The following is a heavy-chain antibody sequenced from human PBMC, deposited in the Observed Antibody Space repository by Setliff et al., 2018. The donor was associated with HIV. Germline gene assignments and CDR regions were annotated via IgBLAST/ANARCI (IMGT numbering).Heavy chain of an antibody. D-gene: IGHD2-21*02. CDR1: GGTFNSYA. V-gene: IGHV1-69*13. CDR3: ARGSFCGGDCYYLFDY. Sequence: SVKVSXXASGGTFNSYASNWGXQAPGQGLEWMGGIIPIFGTANYAQKFQGRVTITADESTSTAYMELRNLRSEDTAVYKCARGSFCGGDCYYLFDYWGQGMLVTVSS. J-gene: IGHJ4*02. CDR2: IIPIFGTA.